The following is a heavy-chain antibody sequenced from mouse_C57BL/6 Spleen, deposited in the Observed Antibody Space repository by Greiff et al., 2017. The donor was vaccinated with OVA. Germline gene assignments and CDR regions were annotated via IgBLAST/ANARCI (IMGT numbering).Heavy chain of an antibody. V-gene: IGHV1-80*01. CDR1: GYAFSSYW. CDR3: ARSYYDYDDGFDY. Sequence: VQLVESGAELVKPGASVKISCKASGYAFSSYWMNWVKQRPGKGLEWIGQLYPGDGDTNYNGKFKGKATLTADKSSSTAYMQRSSLTSEDSAVYFCARSYYDYDDGFDYWGQGTTLTVSS. D-gene: IGHD2-4*01. J-gene: IGHJ2*01. CDR2: LYPGDGDT.